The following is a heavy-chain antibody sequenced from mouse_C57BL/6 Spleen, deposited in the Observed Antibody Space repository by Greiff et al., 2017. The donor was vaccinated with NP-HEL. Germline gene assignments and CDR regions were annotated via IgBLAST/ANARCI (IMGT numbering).Heavy chain of an antibody. Sequence: QVQLQQSGAELVKPGASVKISCKASGYAFSSYWMNWVKQRPGKGLEWIGQIYPGDGDTNYNGKFKGKATLTADKSSSTAYMQLSSLTSEDSAVYFCARSRYSNYEGYAMDYWGQGTSVTVSS. V-gene: IGHV1-80*01. CDR3: ARSRYSNYEGYAMDY. J-gene: IGHJ4*01. CDR1: GYAFSSYW. D-gene: IGHD2-5*01. CDR2: IYPGDGDT.